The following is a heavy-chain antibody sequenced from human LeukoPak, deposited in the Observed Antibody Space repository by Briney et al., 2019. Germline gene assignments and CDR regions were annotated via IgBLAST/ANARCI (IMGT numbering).Heavy chain of an antibody. D-gene: IGHD6-13*01. CDR1: GFTFSSYG. V-gene: IGHV3-30*18. CDR3: AKAPTKYSSSWSYFDY. Sequence: PGGSLRLSCAASGFTFSSYGMHWVRQAPGKGLEWVAVISYDGSNKYYADSVKGRSTISRDNSKNTLYLQMNSLRAEDTAVYYCAKAPTKYSSSWSYFDYWGQGTLVTVSS. J-gene: IGHJ4*02. CDR2: ISYDGSNK.